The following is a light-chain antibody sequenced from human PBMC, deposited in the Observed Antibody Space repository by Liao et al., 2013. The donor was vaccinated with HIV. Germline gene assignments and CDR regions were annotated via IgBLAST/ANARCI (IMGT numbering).Light chain of an antibody. V-gene: IGLV3-25*02. J-gene: IGLJ2*01. CDR3: QSWDSATVL. CDR2: KDS. Sequence: SYELTQPPSVSVSPGQTARITCSGDALPKQYAYWYQQKPGQAPVLLIYKDSERPSGIPERFSGSHSGSTATLTISGAQAMDEAHYYCQSWDSATVLFGGGTKPDRP. CDR1: ALPKQY.